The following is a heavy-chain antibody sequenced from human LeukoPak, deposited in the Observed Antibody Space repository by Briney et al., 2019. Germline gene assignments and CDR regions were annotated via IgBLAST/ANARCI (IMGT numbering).Heavy chain of an antibody. V-gene: IGHV3-74*01. CDR1: GLTFSSYR. D-gene: IGHD2-15*01. Sequence: GGSLSLSCGACGLTFSSYRMHWVRQARGRAVVWVSRISRDDSSTSYAPSVKGRFTISRDNAKTTLYLQRNGRRAEDTAVYYCASQMVAAHADWFDSWGEGTLVTLSS. CDR3: ASQMVAAHADWFDS. J-gene: IGHJ5*01. CDR2: ISRDDSST.